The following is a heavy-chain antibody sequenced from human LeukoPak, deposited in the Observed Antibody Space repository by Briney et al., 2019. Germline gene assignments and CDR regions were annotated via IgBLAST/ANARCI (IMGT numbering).Heavy chain of an antibody. CDR2: IRYDGSNK. CDR3: AKDSYDILTGYSDIYAFDI. V-gene: IGHV3-30*02. Sequence: GGSLRLSCAASGFTFSSYGMHWVRQAPGKGLEWVAFIRYDGSNKYYADSVKGRFTISRDNSKNTLYLQMNSLRAEDTAVNYCAKDSYDILTGYSDIYAFDIWGQGTMVTVSS. D-gene: IGHD3-9*01. CDR1: GFTFSSYG. J-gene: IGHJ3*02.